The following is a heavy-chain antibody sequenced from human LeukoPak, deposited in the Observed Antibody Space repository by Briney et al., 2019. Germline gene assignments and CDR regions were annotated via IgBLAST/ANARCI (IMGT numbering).Heavy chain of an antibody. CDR1: GFTVSTDN. D-gene: IGHD3-10*01. Sequence: GGSLRLSCAASGFTVSTDNMSWVRQVPGKGLEWVSVVYSGNDGTNYADSVRGRFTVSRDDSKNMVYLQMNNLRLEDAAVYYCTKRSRGYYDYWGQGTLVTVSS. CDR3: TKRSRGYYDY. CDR2: VYSGNDGT. V-gene: IGHV3-66*02. J-gene: IGHJ4*02.